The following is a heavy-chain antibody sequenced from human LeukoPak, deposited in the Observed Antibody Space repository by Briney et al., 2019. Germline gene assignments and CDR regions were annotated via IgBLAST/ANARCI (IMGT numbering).Heavy chain of an antibody. J-gene: IGHJ5*02. V-gene: IGHV3-23*01. Sequence: GGSLGLSCAASGFTFSSYAMSWVRQAPGKGLEWVSVISGSGGSTYYADSVKGRFTISRDNSKNTLYLQMNSLRAEDTAVYYCAKGLRISPHSSGYITWGQGTLVTVSS. CDR1: GFTFSSYA. D-gene: IGHD3-22*01. CDR3: AKGLRISPHSSGYIT. CDR2: ISGSGGST.